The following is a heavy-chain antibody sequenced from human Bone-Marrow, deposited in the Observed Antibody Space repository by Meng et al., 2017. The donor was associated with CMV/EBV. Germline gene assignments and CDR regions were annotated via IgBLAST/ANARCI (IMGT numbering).Heavy chain of an antibody. Sequence: ASVKVSCKASGYTFTGYYMHWVRQAPGQGLEWMGWINPNSGGTNYAQKFQGRVTMTRDTSISTAYMELSRLRSDDTAVYYCARAPGVVPAPWDYWGQGTLVTVSS. J-gene: IGHJ4*02. V-gene: IGHV1-2*02. CDR3: ARAPGVVPAPWDY. CDR1: GYTFTGYY. CDR2: INPNSGGT. D-gene: IGHD2-2*01.